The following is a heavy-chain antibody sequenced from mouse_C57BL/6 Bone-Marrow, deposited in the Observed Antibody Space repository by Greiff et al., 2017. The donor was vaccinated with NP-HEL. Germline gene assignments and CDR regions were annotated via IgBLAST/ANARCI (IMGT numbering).Heavy chain of an antibody. CDR3: ARDYYGSSPPWFAY. J-gene: IGHJ3*01. V-gene: IGHV5-4*01. Sequence: EVKVEESGGGLVKPGGSLKLSCAASGFTFSSYAMSWVRQTPEKRLEWVATISDGGSYTYYPDNVKGRFTISRDNAKNNLYLQMSHLKSEDTAMYYCARDYYGSSPPWFAYWGQGTLVTVSA. CDR1: GFTFSSYA. CDR2: ISDGGSYT. D-gene: IGHD1-1*01.